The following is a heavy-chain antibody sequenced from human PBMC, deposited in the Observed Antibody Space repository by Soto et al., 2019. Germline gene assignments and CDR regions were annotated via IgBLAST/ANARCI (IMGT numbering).Heavy chain of an antibody. CDR1: GYTFTSYD. Sequence: QVQLVQSGAEVKKPGASVKVSCKASGYTFTSYDINWVRQATGQGLEWMGWMNPNSGNTGYAQKFQGRVTMTRNTSISTAYMELSSLRSEDTAVYYCARARYCSGGSCYSAAAPEEIDLSFDYGGQGTLVTVSS. CDR3: ARARYCSGGSCYSAAAPEEIDLSFDY. V-gene: IGHV1-8*01. J-gene: IGHJ4*02. D-gene: IGHD2-15*01. CDR2: MNPNSGNT.